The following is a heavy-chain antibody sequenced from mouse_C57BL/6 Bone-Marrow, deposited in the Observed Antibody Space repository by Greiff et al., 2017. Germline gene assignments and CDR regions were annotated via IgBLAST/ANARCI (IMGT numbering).Heavy chain of an antibody. CDR1: GYTFTSYW. Sequence: QVQLQQPGAELVKPGASVKMSCKASGYTFTSYWITWVKQRPGQGLEWIGDIYPGSGSTNYNEKFKSKATLTVDTSSSTASMQLSSLTSEDSAVYYCARGDYDCYAMDYWGQGTSVTVSS. V-gene: IGHV1-55*01. J-gene: IGHJ4*01. D-gene: IGHD1-1*02. CDR3: ARGDYDCYAMDY. CDR2: IYPGSGST.